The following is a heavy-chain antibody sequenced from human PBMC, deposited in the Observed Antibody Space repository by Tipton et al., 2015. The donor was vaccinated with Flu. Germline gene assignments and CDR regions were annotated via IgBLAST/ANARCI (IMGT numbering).Heavy chain of an antibody. Sequence: TLSLTCTVSRGSVSSRNWWAWVRQAPGQGPEWIGRVYRDGTTGYSSSLRSRVTISVDKSKNQFFLRLNSVTAADTAVYYCARDPSLGMPDYFDYWGQGILVTASS. D-gene: IGHD2-2*01. CDR3: ARDPSLGMPDYFDY. J-gene: IGHJ4*02. V-gene: IGHV4-4*02. CDR2: VYRDGTT. CDR1: RGSVSSRNW.